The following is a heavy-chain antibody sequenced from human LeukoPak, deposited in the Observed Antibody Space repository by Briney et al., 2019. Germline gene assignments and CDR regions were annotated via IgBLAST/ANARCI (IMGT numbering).Heavy chain of an antibody. CDR3: ARDLDAYCGGDRPSGMDV. J-gene: IGHJ6*02. CDR1: GFTFSSYA. V-gene: IGHV3-30-3*01. Sequence: PGGSLRLSCAASGFTFSSYAMHWVRQAPGKGLEWVAVISYDGSNKYYADSVKGRFTISRDNSKNTLYLQMNSLRAEDTAVYYCARDLDAYCGGDRPSGMDVWGQGSTVTVSS. CDR2: ISYDGSNK. D-gene: IGHD2-21*02.